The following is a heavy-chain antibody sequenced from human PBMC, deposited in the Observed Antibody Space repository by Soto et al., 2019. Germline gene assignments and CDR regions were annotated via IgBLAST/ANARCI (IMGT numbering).Heavy chain of an antibody. D-gene: IGHD4-17*01. Sequence: SVKVSCKASGGTFSSYAISWVRQAPGQGLEWMGGIIPIFGTANYAQKFQGRVTITADESTSTAYMELSSLRSEDTAVYYCARGIVDYGDYGWFDPWGQGTLVTVSS. CDR3: ARGIVDYGDYGWFDP. J-gene: IGHJ5*02. V-gene: IGHV1-69*13. CDR1: GGTFSSYA. CDR2: IIPIFGTA.